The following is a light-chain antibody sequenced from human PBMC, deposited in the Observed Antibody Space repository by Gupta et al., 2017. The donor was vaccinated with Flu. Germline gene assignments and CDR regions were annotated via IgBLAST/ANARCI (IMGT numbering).Light chain of an antibody. CDR3: QQYNEWPPWT. CDR2: GAS. V-gene: IGKV3-15*01. CDR1: QSISSN. J-gene: IGKJ1*01. Sequence: IWMTQTPATLSVSPGERATPSCRASQSISSNLAWYQQKPGQAPRLLIYGASTRATGVPARLSGSGSGTECTLTMSSLQTADFAVYSCQQYNEWPPWTCGQGTKVEIK.